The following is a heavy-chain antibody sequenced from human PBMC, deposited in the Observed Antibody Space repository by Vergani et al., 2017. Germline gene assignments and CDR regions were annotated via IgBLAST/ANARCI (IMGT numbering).Heavy chain of an antibody. CDR3: ARGNKPGYSYGYGALDY. D-gene: IGHD5-18*01. Sequence: QVQLQQWGAGLLKPSETLSLTCAVYGGSFSGYYWSWIRQPPGKGLEGIGEINHSGSTNYNPSLKSRVTISVDTSKNQFSLKLSSVTAADTAVYYYARGNKPGYSYGYGALDYWGQGTLVTVSS. J-gene: IGHJ4*02. V-gene: IGHV4-34*01. CDR2: INHSGST. CDR1: GGSFSGYY.